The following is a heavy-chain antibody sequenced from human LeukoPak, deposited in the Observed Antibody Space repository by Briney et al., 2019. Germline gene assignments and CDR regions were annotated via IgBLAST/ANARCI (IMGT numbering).Heavy chain of an antibody. J-gene: IGHJ4*02. CDR1: GFTFSSYG. D-gene: IGHD6-19*01. CDR3: AKDHSSGWYVDDY. CDR2: IWYDGSNK. Sequence: SGGSLRLSCAASGFTFSSYGMHWVRQAPGKGLEWVAVIWYDGSNKYYADSVKGRFTISRDNSKNTLYLQMNSLRVEDTAVYYCAKDHSSGWYVDDYWGQGTLVTVSS. V-gene: IGHV3-33*06.